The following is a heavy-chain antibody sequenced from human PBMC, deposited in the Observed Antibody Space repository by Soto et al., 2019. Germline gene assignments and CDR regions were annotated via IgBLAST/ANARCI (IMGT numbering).Heavy chain of an antibody. CDR2: IYHSGST. CDR1: GGSISSSNW. V-gene: IGHV4-4*02. Sequence: SETLSLTCAVSGGSISSSNWWSWVRQPPGKGLEWIGGIYHSGSTNYNPSLKSRVTISVDKSKNQFSLKLSSVTAADTAVYYCASREYSSSLDYWGQGTLVTVSS. D-gene: IGHD6-6*01. J-gene: IGHJ4*02. CDR3: ASREYSSSLDY.